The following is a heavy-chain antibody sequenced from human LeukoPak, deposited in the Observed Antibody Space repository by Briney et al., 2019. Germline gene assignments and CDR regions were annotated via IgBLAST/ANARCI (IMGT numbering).Heavy chain of an antibody. CDR2: INQDGSGE. J-gene: IGHJ4*02. V-gene: IGHV3-7*01. CDR1: GFTFSNAW. Sequence: GGSLRLSCAASGFTFSNAWMSWVRQAPGKGLEWVANINQDGSGEYYVDSVKGRFTISRDNAKSSLSLQMNSLRDEDTAVYYCTRGDLWGQGTLVTVSS. CDR3: TRGDL.